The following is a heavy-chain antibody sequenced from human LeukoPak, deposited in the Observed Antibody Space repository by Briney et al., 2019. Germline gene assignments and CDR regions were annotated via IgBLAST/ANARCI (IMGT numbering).Heavy chain of an antibody. J-gene: IGHJ4*02. CDR3: ARVDGYTPLTLDY. D-gene: IGHD5-24*01. Sequence: ASVKVSCKASGGTFSSYAISWVRQAPGQGLEWMGGIIPIFGTANYAQKFQGRVTITTDESTSTAYMELSSLRSEDTGVYYCARVDGYTPLTLDYWGQGALVTVSS. CDR2: IIPIFGTA. V-gene: IGHV1-69*05. CDR1: GGTFSSYA.